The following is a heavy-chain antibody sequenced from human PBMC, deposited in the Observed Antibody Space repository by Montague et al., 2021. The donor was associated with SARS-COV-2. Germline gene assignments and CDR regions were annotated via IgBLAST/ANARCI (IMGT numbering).Heavy chain of an antibody. V-gene: IGHV4-34*01. CDR3: ARLKRYFDSSGSPSAFDF. D-gene: IGHD3-22*01. CDR1: GGSFSNYY. CDR2: SNHRGST. Sequence: SETLSLTCAVYGGSFSNYYWSWIRQPPGKGLEWIGDSNHRGSTNYNPSLKSRVTISVDTSKNQFSLKLNSVTAAETAVYYCARLKRYFDSSGSPSAFDFWGQGTKVTVSS. J-gene: IGHJ3*01.